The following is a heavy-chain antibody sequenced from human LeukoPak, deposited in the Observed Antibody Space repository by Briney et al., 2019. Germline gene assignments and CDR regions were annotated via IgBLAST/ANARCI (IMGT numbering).Heavy chain of an antibody. J-gene: IGHJ3*02. CDR3: AKAYYDFWSGYYHDAFDI. V-gene: IGHV4-59*08. Sequence: SETLSLTCSVSGGSISGYYWHWIRQPPGKGLEWVGHIYYSGSTNYNPSLKSRVTISVDTSKNQFSLKLSSVTAADTAVYYCAKAYYDFWSGYYHDAFDIWGQGTMVTVSS. CDR1: GGSISGYY. CDR2: IYYSGST. D-gene: IGHD3-3*01.